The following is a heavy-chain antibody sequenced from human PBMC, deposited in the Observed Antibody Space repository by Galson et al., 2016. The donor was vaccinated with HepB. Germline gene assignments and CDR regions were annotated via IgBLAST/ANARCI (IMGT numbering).Heavy chain of an antibody. CDR3: AKDISYYGSGLDY. Sequence: SLRLSCAASGFTFDDYTMHWVRQAPGKGLEWVSLISWDGGSKYYADSVKGRFTISRDNSKNSLYLQMNSLRTEDTALYYCAKDISYYGSGLDYWGQGTLVTVSS. CDR1: GFTFDDYT. CDR2: ISWDGGSK. V-gene: IGHV3-43*01. J-gene: IGHJ4*02. D-gene: IGHD3-10*01.